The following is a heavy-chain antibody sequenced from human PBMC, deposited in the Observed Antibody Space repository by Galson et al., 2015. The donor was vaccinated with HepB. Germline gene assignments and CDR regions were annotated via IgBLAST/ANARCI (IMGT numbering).Heavy chain of an antibody. Sequence: SLRLSCAASGFTFSSYAMHWVRQAPGKGLEWVAVISYDGSNKYYADSVKGRFTISRDNSKNTLYLQMNSLRAEDTAVYYCARDRDYYDSSGYGAFDIWGQGTMVTVSS. CDR2: ISYDGSNK. D-gene: IGHD3-22*01. CDR1: GFTFSSYA. CDR3: ARDRDYYDSSGYGAFDI. V-gene: IGHV3-30-3*01. J-gene: IGHJ3*02.